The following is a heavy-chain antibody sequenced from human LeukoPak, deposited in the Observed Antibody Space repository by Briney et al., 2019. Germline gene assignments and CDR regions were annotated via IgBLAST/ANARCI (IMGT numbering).Heavy chain of an antibody. J-gene: IGHJ6*03. V-gene: IGHV4-59*01. Sequence: SETLSLTCTVSGGSISSYYWSWIRQPPGKGLEWIGYIYYSGSTNYNPSLKSRVTISVDTFKNQFSLKLSSVTAADTAVYYCARERPHYYGSGSYYGDYYYYYYMDVWGKGTTVTVSS. CDR2: IYYSGST. CDR3: ARERPHYYGSGSYYGDYYYYYYMDV. CDR1: GGSISSYY. D-gene: IGHD3-10*01.